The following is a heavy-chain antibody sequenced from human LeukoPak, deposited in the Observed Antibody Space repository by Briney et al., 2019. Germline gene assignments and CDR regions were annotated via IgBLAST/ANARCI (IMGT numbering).Heavy chain of an antibody. J-gene: IGHJ5*02. V-gene: IGHV1-2*02. Sequence: ASVKVSCKASGYTFTGYYMHWVRQAPGQGLEWMGWINPNSGGTNYAQKFQGRVTMTRDTSISAAYMELSRLRSDDMAVYYCARDSAVGDNWFDPWGQGTLVTVSS. CDR1: GYTFTGYY. D-gene: IGHD6-19*01. CDR3: ARDSAVGDNWFDP. CDR2: INPNSGGT.